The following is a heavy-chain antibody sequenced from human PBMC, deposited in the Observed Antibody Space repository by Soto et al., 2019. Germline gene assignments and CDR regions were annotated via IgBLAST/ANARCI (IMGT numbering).Heavy chain of an antibody. Sequence: QLQLQESGSRLVKSSKTLSLTCAVSGDTISTGGYSWAWIRQPPGKPREWIGHTYHSGNAYYNTSIKRRVIISVDMSKNQCSVKLSCVTAADTAVYYCAREPYGDYVGYFGPWGQGTLGTVSS. D-gene: IGHD4-17*01. J-gene: IGHJ5*02. CDR1: GDTISTGGYS. CDR3: AREPYGDYVGYFGP. CDR2: TYHSGNA. V-gene: IGHV4-30-2*01.